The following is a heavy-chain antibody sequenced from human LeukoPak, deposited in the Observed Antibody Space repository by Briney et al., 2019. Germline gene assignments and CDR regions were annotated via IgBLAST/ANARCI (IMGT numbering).Heavy chain of an antibody. V-gene: IGHV3-74*01. D-gene: IGHD2-15*01. Sequence: GGSLKLSCAASGFTFSSYWMHWVRQAPGKGLVWVSRINTDGSSTSYADSVKGRFTISRDNAKNTLHLQMNSLRPDDSAVYYCVKDLGSAITSALALDVWGQGTTVTVSS. CDR3: VKDLGSAITSALALDV. CDR1: GFTFSSYW. J-gene: IGHJ6*02. CDR2: INTDGSST.